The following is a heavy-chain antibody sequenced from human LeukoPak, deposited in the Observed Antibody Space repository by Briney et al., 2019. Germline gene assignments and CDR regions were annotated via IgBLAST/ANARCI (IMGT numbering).Heavy chain of an antibody. D-gene: IGHD2-15*01. Sequence: AGGSLRLSCAASGFTFSSYGIHWVRQAPGKGLEWVAVISYDGSNKYYADSVKGRFTISRDNSKNTLFLQMNSLRLEDTAVYSCAKGNGGYCRGGTCHHYYYGMDVWGLGTTVSVS. J-gene: IGHJ6*02. V-gene: IGHV3-30*18. CDR2: ISYDGSNK. CDR3: AKGNGGYCRGGTCHHYYYGMDV. CDR1: GFTFSSYG.